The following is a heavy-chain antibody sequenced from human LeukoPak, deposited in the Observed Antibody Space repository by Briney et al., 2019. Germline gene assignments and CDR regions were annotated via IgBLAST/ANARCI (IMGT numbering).Heavy chain of an antibody. CDR3: AREGGFYRPLDY. J-gene: IGHJ4*02. V-gene: IGHV4-4*02. CDR1: GGSVSSTNW. Sequence: PSETLSLTCAVSGGSVSSTNWWTWFRQPPGKGLGWIGEVHLDGRTNYNPSLTGRLTMSVDLYENHISLKLTSVTAADTAVYYCAREGGFYRPLDYSGQGTLVTVSS. CDR2: VHLDGRT. D-gene: IGHD3-3*01.